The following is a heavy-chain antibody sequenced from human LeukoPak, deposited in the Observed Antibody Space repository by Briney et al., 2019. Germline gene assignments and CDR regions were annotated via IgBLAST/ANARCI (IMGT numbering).Heavy chain of an antibody. J-gene: IGHJ1*01. V-gene: IGHV3-9*01. CDR1: GFTFDDYA. D-gene: IGHD2-2*01. CDR2: ISWNSGSI. Sequence: GRSLRLSCAASGFTFDDYAMHWVRQAPGKGLEWVSGISWNSGSIGYADSVKGRFTISRDNAKNSLYLQMNSLRAEDTALYYCAKDKAMTVQGYFQHWGQGTLVTVSS. CDR3: AKDKAMTVQGYFQH.